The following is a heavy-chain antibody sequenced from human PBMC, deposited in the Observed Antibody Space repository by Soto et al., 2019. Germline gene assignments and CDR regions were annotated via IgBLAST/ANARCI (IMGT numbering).Heavy chain of an antibody. CDR1: EFTFSNYA. J-gene: IGHJ3*01. CDR2: ISYDGNNK. CDR3: VRDQLFFNDFSGRPVNGFDV. Sequence: PGGSLRLSCAASEFTFSNYAMHWVRQAPGKGLQWLAVISYDGNNKYYADSVEGRFTISRDNSKNTVYLQMNSLRLEDTAHYYCVRDQLFFNDFSGRPVNGFDVWGQGTRVTVSS. D-gene: IGHD1-1*01. V-gene: IGHV3-30*03.